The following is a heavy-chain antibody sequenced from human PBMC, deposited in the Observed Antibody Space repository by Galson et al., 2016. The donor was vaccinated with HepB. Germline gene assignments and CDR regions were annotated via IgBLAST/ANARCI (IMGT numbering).Heavy chain of an antibody. CDR3: ASRVGIAAAVTLRTPELDY. D-gene: IGHD6-13*01. CDR1: GFTFSRNA. V-gene: IGHV3-30-3*01. CDR2: ISFDGGKK. J-gene: IGHJ4*02. Sequence: SLRLSCAASGFTFSRNAMHWVRQAPGKGLEWVAVISFDGGKKYYADSVKGRFTISRDNSKNTLYLQMNSLRAEDTAVYYCASRVGIAAAVTLRTPELDYWGQGTLVTVSS.